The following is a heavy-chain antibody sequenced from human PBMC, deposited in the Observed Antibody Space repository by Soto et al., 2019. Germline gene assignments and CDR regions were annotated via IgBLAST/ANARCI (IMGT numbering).Heavy chain of an antibody. CDR2: INDDGSST. Sequence: PGGSLRLSCAASGFTFSMYWMHWVRQVPGKGPEWVSRINDDGSSTSYADSVKGRFTISRDNAKNTLYLQMNDLRAEDTAVYYCTRGPRSTSTGTGAFWGQGTLVTVSS. CDR1: GFTFSMYW. CDR3: TRGPRSTSTGTGAF. V-gene: IGHV3-74*01. J-gene: IGHJ4*02. D-gene: IGHD1-1*01.